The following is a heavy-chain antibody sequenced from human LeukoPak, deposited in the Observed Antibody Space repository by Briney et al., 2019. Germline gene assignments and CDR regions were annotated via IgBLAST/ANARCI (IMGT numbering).Heavy chain of an antibody. D-gene: IGHD3-3*01. V-gene: IGHV3-15*01. Sequence: PGGSLRLSCAASGFIFSSAWMSWVRQAPGQGLEWVGHIKTKTDGWTTDYAAPVKGRFTISRDDSKNTVYLQMNSLKTEDTAVYYCTTTHYNFYDLDHWGQGTLVTVSS. CDR2: IKTKTDGWTT. CDR1: GFIFSSAW. J-gene: IGHJ4*02. CDR3: TTTHYNFYDLDH.